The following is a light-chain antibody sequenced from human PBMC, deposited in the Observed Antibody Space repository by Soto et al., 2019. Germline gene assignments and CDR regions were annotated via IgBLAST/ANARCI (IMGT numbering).Light chain of an antibody. V-gene: IGLV2-14*01. CDR3: SSYTSGRTLV. J-gene: IGLJ3*02. Sequence: QSVLTQPASVSGSPGQSITISCTGTSSDVGGYNSVSWYQQHPGKVPKLMIYDVNDRPSGVSDRFSGSKSGNTASLAISGLQVEDEDDYYCSSYTSGRTLVFGGGTKLTVL. CDR1: SSDVGGYNS. CDR2: DVN.